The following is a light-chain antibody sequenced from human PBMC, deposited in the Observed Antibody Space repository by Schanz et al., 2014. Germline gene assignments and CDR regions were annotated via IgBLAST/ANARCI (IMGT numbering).Light chain of an antibody. CDR3: SSYAGSSTVV. Sequence: QSALTQPPSASGSPGQSITISCTGTSSDVGSYNLVSWYQQHPGKAPKLMIYEVTKRPSGVPDRFSGSKSGNTASLTISGLQAEDEAHYYCSSYAGSSTVVFGGGTKLTVL. V-gene: IGLV2-23*02. CDR1: SSDVGSYNL. J-gene: IGLJ2*01. CDR2: EVT.